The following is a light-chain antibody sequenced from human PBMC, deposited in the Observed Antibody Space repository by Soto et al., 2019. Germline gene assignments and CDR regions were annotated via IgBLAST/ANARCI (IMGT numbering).Light chain of an antibody. Sequence: TQVELSMSDTRRVPPACCCRSTQILLHSNGYNYLDWYLQKPGQSPQVLIYLGSNRACGVSDKFSVRGSGTDFTLKISRGDGADVGVYFGMQPLQSWAVGQGTKVDIK. CDR2: LGS. V-gene: IGKV2-28*01. CDR3: MQPLQSWA. CDR1: QILLHSNGYNY. J-gene: IGKJ1*01.